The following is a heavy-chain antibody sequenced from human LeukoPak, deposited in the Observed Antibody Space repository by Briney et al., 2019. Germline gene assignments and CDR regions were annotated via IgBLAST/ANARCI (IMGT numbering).Heavy chain of an antibody. J-gene: IGHJ3*02. D-gene: IGHD3-22*01. V-gene: IGHV3-20*04. CDR2: INWNGGST. CDR3: AKGAPYDSSGYLDAFDI. CDR1: GFTFDDYG. Sequence: GGSLRLSCAASGFTFDDYGMSWVRQAPGKGLEWVSGINWNGGSTGYADSVKGRFTISRDNSKNTLYLQMNSLRAEDTAVHYCAKGAPYDSSGYLDAFDIWGQGTMVTVSS.